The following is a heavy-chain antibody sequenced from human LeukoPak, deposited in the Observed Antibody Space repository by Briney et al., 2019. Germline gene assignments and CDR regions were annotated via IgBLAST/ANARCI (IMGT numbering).Heavy chain of an antibody. CDR1: GGTFSSYA. CDR3: ARATTYYYDSSGYSTCFGY. CDR2: IIPIFGTA. V-gene: IGHV1-69*13. J-gene: IGHJ4*02. Sequence: ASVKVSCKASGGTFSSYAISWVRQAPGQGLEWMGGIIPIFGTANYAQKFQGRVTITADESTSTAYMELSSLRSEDTAVYYCARATTYYYDSSGYSTCFGYWGQGTLVTVSS. D-gene: IGHD3-22*01.